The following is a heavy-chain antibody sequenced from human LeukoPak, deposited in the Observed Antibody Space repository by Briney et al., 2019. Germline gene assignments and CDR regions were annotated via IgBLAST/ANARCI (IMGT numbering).Heavy chain of an antibody. CDR3: ARGKDYGDYSFDY. CDR2: IYYSGST. D-gene: IGHD4-17*01. J-gene: IGHJ4*02. V-gene: IGHV4-39*07. CDR1: GGSISSSSYY. Sequence: PSETLSLTCTVSGGSISSSSYYWGWIRQPPGEGLEWIGSIYYSGSTYYNPSLKSRVTMSLDASKNQFSLKLTSVTAADTAVYYCARGKDYGDYSFDYWGQGTLVTVSS.